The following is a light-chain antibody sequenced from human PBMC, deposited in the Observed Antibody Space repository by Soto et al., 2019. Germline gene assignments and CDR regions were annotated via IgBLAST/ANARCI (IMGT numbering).Light chain of an antibody. CDR2: DVS. Sequence: QSVLTQPVSVSGSPGQSITISCPGTISDVGGYNFVSWYQQYPGKAPKLMICDVSNRPSGVSNRFSGSKSGNTASLTISGLQAEDEADYYCSSFTGSNYVFGTGTTVTVL. CDR3: SSFTGSNYV. V-gene: IGLV2-14*03. CDR1: ISDVGGYNF. J-gene: IGLJ1*01.